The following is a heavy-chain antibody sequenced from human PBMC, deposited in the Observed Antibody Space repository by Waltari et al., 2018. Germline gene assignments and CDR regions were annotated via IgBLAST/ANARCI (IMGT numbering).Heavy chain of an antibody. D-gene: IGHD3-10*01. J-gene: IGHJ5*01. V-gene: IGHV4-30-4*01. Sequence: QMQLQESGPGLVKPSQTLSLTCTVSNGSISSGDYYWGWIRQSPGKGLEWIGYIYSSGSVYYNPSLVSRVSISIDTSKNQFSLKVTSVTAADTAVYYCARVENYHGSGSYRWFDSWGQGTLVTVTS. CDR1: NGSISSGDYY. CDR2: IYSSGSV. CDR3: ARVENYHGSGSYRWFDS.